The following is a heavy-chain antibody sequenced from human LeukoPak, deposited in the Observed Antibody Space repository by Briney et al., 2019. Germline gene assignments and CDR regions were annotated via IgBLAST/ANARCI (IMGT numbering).Heavy chain of an antibody. CDR3: AXXXXXXXXXXTIRARLGGNGFDI. CDR2: INPSGGST. V-gene: IGHV1-46*01. D-gene: IGHD3-16*01. CDR1: GYTFTSYY. J-gene: IGHJ3*02. Sequence: ASVKVSCKASGYTFTSYYMHWVRQAPGQGLEWMGIINPSGGSTSYAQKFQGRVTMTRDMSTSTVYMELSSLRSEDTAVYYCAXXXXXXXXXXTIRARLGGNGFDIWGQGTMVTVSS.